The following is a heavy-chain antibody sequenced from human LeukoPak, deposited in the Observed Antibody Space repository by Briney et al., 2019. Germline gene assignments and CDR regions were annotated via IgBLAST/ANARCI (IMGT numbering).Heavy chain of an antibody. CDR3: ARGPIPMVRGVIPPPFDY. CDR2: IYYSGST. D-gene: IGHD3-10*01. CDR1: GGSISSGGYY. Sequence: SETLSLTCTVSGGSISSGGYYWSWIRQHPGKGLEWIGYIYYSGSTYYNPSLKSRVTISVDTSKNQFSLKLSSVTAAATAVYYCARGPIPMVRGVIPPPFDYWGQGTLVTVSS. J-gene: IGHJ4*02. V-gene: IGHV4-31*03.